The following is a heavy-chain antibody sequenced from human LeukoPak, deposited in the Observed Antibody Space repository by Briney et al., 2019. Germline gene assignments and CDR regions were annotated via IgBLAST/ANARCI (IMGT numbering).Heavy chain of an antibody. V-gene: IGHV1-2*02. J-gene: IGHJ3*02. CDR3: ARQSRDDAFDI. D-gene: IGHD5-24*01. Sequence: ASVKLSCKASGYTFTGYYMHWVRQAPGHGLEGMGWINPDSDYRYYAQRFQGRVTMTRDTSINTAYMQLNRLQSDDTAIYYCARQSRDDAFDIWGQGTMVTVSS. CDR1: GYTFTGYY. CDR2: INPDSDYR.